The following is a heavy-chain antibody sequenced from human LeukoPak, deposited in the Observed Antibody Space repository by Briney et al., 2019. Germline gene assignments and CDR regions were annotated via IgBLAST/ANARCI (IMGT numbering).Heavy chain of an antibody. V-gene: IGHV1-2*02. J-gene: IGHJ5*02. CDR3: ARADRLHGGPYLIGP. CDR2: INPNSGGT. D-gene: IGHD2-21*01. Sequence: ASVKVSCKTSGYTFTVYYLHWVRQAPAQGLEWMGWINPNSGGTSSAQKFQGRVTMTRDTSITTVYMEVSWLTSDDTAIYYCARADRLHGGPYLIGPWGQGTLVTVSS. CDR1: GYTFTVYY.